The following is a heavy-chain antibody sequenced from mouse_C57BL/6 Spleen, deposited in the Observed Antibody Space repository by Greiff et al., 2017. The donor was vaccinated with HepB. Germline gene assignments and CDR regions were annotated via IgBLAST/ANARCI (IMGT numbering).Heavy chain of an antibody. CDR1: GFTFSDYY. CDR2: INYDGSST. D-gene: IGHD1-2*01. CDR3: ARDTARYFDV. Sequence: EVQRVESEGGLVQPGSSMKLSCTASGFTFSDYYMAWVRQVPEKGLEWVANINYDGSSTYYLDSLKSRFIISRDNAKNILYLQMSSLKSEDTATYYCARDTARYFDVWGTGTTVTVSS. J-gene: IGHJ1*03. V-gene: IGHV5-16*01.